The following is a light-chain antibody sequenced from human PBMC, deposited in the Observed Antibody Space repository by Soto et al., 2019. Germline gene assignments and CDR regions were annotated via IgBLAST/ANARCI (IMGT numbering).Light chain of an antibody. Sequence: QSVLTQPRSVSGSPGQSVTISCSGASSDIGVYNYVSWYQQHPGKAPKLMIYDVSQRPSGVPYRFSGSKSGNTASLTISGLQAEDEADYYCCSYAGTSTFVVFGGGTQLTVL. CDR2: DVS. CDR1: SSDIGVYNY. CDR3: CSYAGTSTFVV. J-gene: IGLJ2*01. V-gene: IGLV2-11*01.